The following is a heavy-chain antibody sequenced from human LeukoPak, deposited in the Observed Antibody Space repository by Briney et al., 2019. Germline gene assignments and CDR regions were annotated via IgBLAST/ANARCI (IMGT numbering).Heavy chain of an antibody. CDR1: GGSISSSTYY. J-gene: IGHJ4*02. CDR3: ARGIRDACTYDY. Sequence: SETLSLTCGVSGGSISSSTYYWGWIRQPPGKGLEWIGSIFNSGSTYYNPSLKSRVTISVDTSKKQFSLKLTSVTAADTAVYYCARGIRDACTYDYWGQGTLVTVSS. V-gene: IGHV4-39*07. D-gene: IGHD2-2*01. CDR2: IFNSGST.